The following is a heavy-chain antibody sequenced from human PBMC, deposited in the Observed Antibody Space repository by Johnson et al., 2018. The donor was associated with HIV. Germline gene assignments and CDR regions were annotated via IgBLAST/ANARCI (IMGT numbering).Heavy chain of an antibody. CDR2: INWNGGST. CDR1: GFTFSTYA. CDR3: ARDPPWPMRNAFDI. J-gene: IGHJ3*02. D-gene: IGHD5-12*01. V-gene: IGHV3-20*04. Sequence: VQLMESGGGVVQPGRSLRLSCAASGFTFSTYAMHWVRQAPGKGLEWVSGINWNGGSTGYADSVRGRFTVSRDSAKNSLYLQMNSLRAEDTAVYYCARDPPWPMRNAFDIWGQGTLVTVSS.